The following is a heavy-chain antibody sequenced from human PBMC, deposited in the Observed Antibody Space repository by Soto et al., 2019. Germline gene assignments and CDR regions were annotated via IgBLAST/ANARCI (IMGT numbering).Heavy chain of an antibody. Sequence: QVQLQESGPGLVKPSETLSLTCTVSGGYISSYYWSWIRQPPGKGLEWIGYIFYSGNTNYNPSLRSRVTISVDTSKNQFSLQLSSVTAADTAVYYCARDSGYGDPFDYWGQGTLVTVSS. CDR1: GGYISSYY. V-gene: IGHV4-59*01. CDR2: IFYSGNT. CDR3: ARDSGYGDPFDY. J-gene: IGHJ4*02. D-gene: IGHD4-17*01.